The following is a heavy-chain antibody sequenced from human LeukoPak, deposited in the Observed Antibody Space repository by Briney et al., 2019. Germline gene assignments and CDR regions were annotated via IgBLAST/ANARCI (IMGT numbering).Heavy chain of an antibody. Sequence: GGSLRLFCAASGFTFSSYAMSWVRQAPGKGLELVSAFSGSGGNTYYADSVKGRFTISRDNSRNTLYLQMNSLRGEDTAVYYCAKGIGGVIVKSLLHSAFDIWGQGTMVTVSS. CDR3: AKGIGGVIVKSLLHSAFDI. V-gene: IGHV3-23*01. D-gene: IGHD3-16*02. CDR1: GFTFSSYA. CDR2: FSGSGGNT. J-gene: IGHJ3*02.